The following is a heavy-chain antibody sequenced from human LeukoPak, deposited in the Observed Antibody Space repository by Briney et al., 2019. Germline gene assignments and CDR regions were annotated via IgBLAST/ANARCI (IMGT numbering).Heavy chain of an antibody. Sequence: ASVKVSCKASGGTFSSYAISWVRQAPGQGLEWMGGIIPIFGTANYARKFQGRVTITADESTSTAYMELRSLRSDDTAVYYCAREQVGMGWFDPWGQGTLVTVSS. CDR3: AREQVGMGWFDP. J-gene: IGHJ5*02. CDR2: IIPIFGTA. V-gene: IGHV1-69*13. D-gene: IGHD1-14*01. CDR1: GGTFSSYA.